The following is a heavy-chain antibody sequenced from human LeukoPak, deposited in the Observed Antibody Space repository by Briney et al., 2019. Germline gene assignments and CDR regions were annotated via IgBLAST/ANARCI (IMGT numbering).Heavy chain of an antibody. J-gene: IGHJ6*03. D-gene: IGHD3-16*01. CDR3: ASLWGWLDLDFYYYYYMDV. CDR1: GYSFTSYW. Sequence: GESLKISCKGSGYSFTSYWIGWVRQMPGKGLEWMGIIYPGDSDTRYSPSFQGQVTISADKSISTAYLQWSSLKASDTAMYYCASLWGWLDLDFYYYYYMDVWGKGTTVTVSS. CDR2: IYPGDSDT. V-gene: IGHV5-51*01.